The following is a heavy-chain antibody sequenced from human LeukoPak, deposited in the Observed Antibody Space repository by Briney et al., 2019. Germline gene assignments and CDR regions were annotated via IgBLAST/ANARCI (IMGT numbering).Heavy chain of an antibody. D-gene: IGHD3-10*01. J-gene: IGHJ4*02. CDR1: GGSIGSYY. Sequence: SETLSLTCTVSGGSIGSYYWSWIRQPPGKGLEWIGYIYYSGSTNYNPSLKSRVTISVDTSKNQFSLKLSSVTAADTAVYYCARDYGSGTLLAYWGQGTLVTVSS. V-gene: IGHV4-59*01. CDR3: ARDYGSGTLLAY. CDR2: IYYSGST.